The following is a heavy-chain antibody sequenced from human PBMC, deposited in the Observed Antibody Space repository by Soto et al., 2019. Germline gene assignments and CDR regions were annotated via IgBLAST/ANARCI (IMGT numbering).Heavy chain of an antibody. D-gene: IGHD4-17*01. V-gene: IGHV4-30-4*01. Sequence: QVQLQESGPGLVKPSQTLSLTCTVSGGSISSGDYYWSWIRQPPGKGLGWIGYIYYSGSTYYNPSLKSRVTISVDTSKNQFSLKLSSVPAADTAVYYCARATTYGDYAGWFDPWGQGTLVTVSS. CDR2: IYYSGST. J-gene: IGHJ5*02. CDR3: ARATTYGDYAGWFDP. CDR1: GGSISSGDYY.